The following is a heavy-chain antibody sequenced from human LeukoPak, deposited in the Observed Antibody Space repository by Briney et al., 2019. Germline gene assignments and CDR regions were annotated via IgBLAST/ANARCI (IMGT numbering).Heavy chain of an antibody. D-gene: IGHD2-2*01. CDR2: ISSSGTTT. J-gene: IGHJ4*02. V-gene: IGHV3-48*03. CDR1: GFILSSYE. Sequence: GGSLRLSCAASGFILSSYEMNWVRQAPGKGLEWVSYISSSGTTTYFADSVKGRFTISRDNAKNSLYLQMNILRAEDTAVYYCAKLPPRVVPSANYYFDYWGQGTLVTVSS. CDR3: AKLPPRVVPSANYYFDY.